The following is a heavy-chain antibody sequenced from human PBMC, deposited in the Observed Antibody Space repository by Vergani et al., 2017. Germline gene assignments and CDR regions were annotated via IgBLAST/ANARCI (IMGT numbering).Heavy chain of an antibody. J-gene: IGHJ6*02. D-gene: IGHD1-7*01. CDR3: ARHKLELQYYYYGMDV. V-gene: IGHV5-51*01. Sequence: EVQLVQSGAEVKKPGESLRISCKGSGYSFTSYWIGWVRQMPGKGLEWMGIIYPGDSDTRYSPSFQGQVTISADKSISTAYLQWSSLKASDTAMYYCARHKLELQYYYYGMDVGGQGTTVTVSS. CDR2: IYPGDSDT. CDR1: GYSFTSYW.